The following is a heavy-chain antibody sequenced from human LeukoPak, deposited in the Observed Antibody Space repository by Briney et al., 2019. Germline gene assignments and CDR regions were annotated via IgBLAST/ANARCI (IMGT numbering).Heavy chain of an antibody. V-gene: IGHV3-74*01. D-gene: IGHD4-23*01. Sequence: GGSLRLSCVASGFTFNTSWMHWVRQAPGKGLVWVSRLNSDSSSATYGDSVKGRCTISRDNAKNTLYLQMNNLRAEDTAVYFCARLHPNSGAFDPWDQGTLVTVSS. J-gene: IGHJ5*02. CDR2: LNSDSSSA. CDR1: GFTFNTSW. CDR3: ARLHPNSGAFDP.